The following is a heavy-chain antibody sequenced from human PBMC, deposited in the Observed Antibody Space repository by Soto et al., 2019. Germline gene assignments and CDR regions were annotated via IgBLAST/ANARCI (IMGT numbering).Heavy chain of an antibody. Sequence: GGSLRLSCAASGFTFSSYGMHWVRQAPGKGLEWVAVISYDGSNRYYADSVKGRFTISRDNSKNTLYLQMNSLRAEDTAVYYSAKARMGPLNYWGQGTLVTVSS. V-gene: IGHV3-30*18. J-gene: IGHJ4*02. CDR1: GFTFSSYG. D-gene: IGHD2-8*01. CDR3: AKARMGPLNY. CDR2: ISYDGSNR.